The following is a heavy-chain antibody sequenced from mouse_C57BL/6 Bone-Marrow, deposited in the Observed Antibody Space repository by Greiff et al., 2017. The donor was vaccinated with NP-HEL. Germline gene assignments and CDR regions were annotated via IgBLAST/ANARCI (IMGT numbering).Heavy chain of an antibody. Sequence: EVQLVESGAELVRPGASVKLSCTASGFNIKDDYMHWVKQRPEQGLEWIGWIDPENGDTEYASKFQGKVTITADTSSNTAYLQLSSLTSEDTAVYYCTTGDYGSSLYAMDYWGQGTSVTVSS. CDR3: TTGDYGSSLYAMDY. V-gene: IGHV14-4*01. D-gene: IGHD1-1*01. CDR2: IDPENGDT. CDR1: GFNIKDDY. J-gene: IGHJ4*01.